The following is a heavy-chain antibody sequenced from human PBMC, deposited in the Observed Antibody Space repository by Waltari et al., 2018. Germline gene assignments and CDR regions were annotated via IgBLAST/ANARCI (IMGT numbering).Heavy chain of an antibody. CDR2: IYPGDSDT. CDR3: ARHSRLDYGDYYYYYMDV. J-gene: IGHJ6*03. V-gene: IGHV4-38-2*01. CDR1: GYSISSGYY. Sequence: QVQLQESGPGLVKPSETLSLTCAVSGYSISSGYYWGWIRQPPGKGLEWMGIIYPGDSDTRYSPSFQGQVTISADKSISTAYLQWSSLKASDTAMYYCARHSRLDYGDYYYYYMDVWGKGTTVTVSS. D-gene: IGHD4-17*01.